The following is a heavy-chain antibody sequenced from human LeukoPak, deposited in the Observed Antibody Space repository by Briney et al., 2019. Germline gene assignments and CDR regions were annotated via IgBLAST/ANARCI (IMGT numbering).Heavy chain of an antibody. CDR3: ATGLGDFWNFDY. D-gene: IGHD4-17*01. J-gene: IGHJ4*02. CDR1: GYTFTDYY. V-gene: IGHV1-69-2*01. CDR2: VDPEDGET. Sequence: GASLKLSCKVSGYTFTDYYMHWVQQAPGKGLEWMGLVDPEDGETIYAEKFQGRVTITADTSTDTAYMELSSLRSEDTAVYYCATGLGDFWNFDYWGQGTLVTVSS.